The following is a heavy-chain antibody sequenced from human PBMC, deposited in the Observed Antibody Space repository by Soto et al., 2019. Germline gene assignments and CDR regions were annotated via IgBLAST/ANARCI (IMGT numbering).Heavy chain of an antibody. CDR1: GYTFTSYA. D-gene: IGHD3-9*01. V-gene: IGHV1-3*01. J-gene: IGHJ4*02. Sequence: ASVTVSCKESGYTFTSYAMHWVRQAPGQWLEWMGWINAGNGNTKYSQKFQGRVTITRDTSASTAYMELSNLRFDDTAVYYCARIEYFDPPDYWGQGTLVTVSS. CDR2: INAGNGNT. CDR3: ARIEYFDPPDY.